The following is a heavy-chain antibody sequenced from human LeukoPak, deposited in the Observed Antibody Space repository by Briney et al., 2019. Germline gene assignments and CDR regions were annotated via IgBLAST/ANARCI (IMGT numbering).Heavy chain of an antibody. CDR3: AREYNCNFNWFDP. Sequence: PSQTLSLTCTVSGGSISSGDYYWSWIRQPPGKGLEWIGYIYYSGSTYYNPSLKSRVTISVDTSKNQFSLKLSSVTAADTAVYYCAREYNCNFNWFDPWGQGTLVTVSS. D-gene: IGHD1-1*01. V-gene: IGHV4-30-4*01. CDR1: GGSISSGDYY. CDR2: IYYSGST. J-gene: IGHJ5*02.